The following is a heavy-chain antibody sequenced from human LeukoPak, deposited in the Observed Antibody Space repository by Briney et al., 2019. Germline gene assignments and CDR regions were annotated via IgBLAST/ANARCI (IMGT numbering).Heavy chain of an antibody. CDR3: AREVDYGDLDY. CDR2: IIPIFVTA. Sequence: GASVKGSCKASGGTFSSYAISWVRQDPGQGLEWMGGIIPIFVTANYTQKFQGRVTITADESTSTAYMELSSLRSEDTAVYYCAREVDYGDLDYWGQGTLVTVSS. CDR1: GGTFSSYA. V-gene: IGHV1-69*13. J-gene: IGHJ4*02. D-gene: IGHD4-17*01.